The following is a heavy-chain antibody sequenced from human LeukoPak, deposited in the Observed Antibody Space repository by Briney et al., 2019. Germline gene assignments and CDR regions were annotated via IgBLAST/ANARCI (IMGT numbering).Heavy chain of an antibody. J-gene: IGHJ4*02. D-gene: IGHD5-18*01. V-gene: IGHV4-4*07. Sequence: PSETLSLTCTVSGGSISSYYWSWIRQPAGKGLEWIGRIYTSGSANYNPSLKSRVTISVDTSKNQFSLRLSSVTAADTAVYYCARGREYTSGYRVTELGSGYSDYWGQGTLVTVSS. CDR2: IYTSGSA. CDR3: ARGREYTSGYRVTELGSGYSDY. CDR1: GGSISSYY.